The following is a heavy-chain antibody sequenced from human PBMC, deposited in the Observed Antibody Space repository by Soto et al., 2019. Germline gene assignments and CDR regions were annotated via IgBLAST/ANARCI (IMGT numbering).Heavy chain of an antibody. J-gene: IGHJ3*02. V-gene: IGHV1-3*01. Sequence: SSVKVSCKDCGYTFTSYAMYWVRQAPGHRLEWIGWINAGNVNTKYSQKFQGRVTITRDTSASTASIELSILTSEDTPVYYFSRVVLRYFDWLDHASALAIWGKGTMVPVS. CDR3: SRVVLRYFDWLDHASALAI. D-gene: IGHD3-9*01. CDR2: INAGNVNT. CDR1: GYTFTSYA.